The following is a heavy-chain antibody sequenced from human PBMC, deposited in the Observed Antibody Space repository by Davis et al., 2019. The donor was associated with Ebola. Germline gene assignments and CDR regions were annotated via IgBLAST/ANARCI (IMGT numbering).Heavy chain of an antibody. J-gene: IGHJ3*02. CDR1: GFTFSSYS. CDR3: VKDLGGYYDSSGYADAFDI. Sequence: PGGSLRLSCAASGFTFSSYSMNWVRQAPGKGLEWVAVISYDGSNKYYADSVKGRFTISRDNSKNTLYLQMNSLITEDTAVYYCVKDLGGYYDSSGYADAFDIWGQGTMVTVSS. CDR2: ISYDGSNK. D-gene: IGHD3-22*01. V-gene: IGHV3-30*18.